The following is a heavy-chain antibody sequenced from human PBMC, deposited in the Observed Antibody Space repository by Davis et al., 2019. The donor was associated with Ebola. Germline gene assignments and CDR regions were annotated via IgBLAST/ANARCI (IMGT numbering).Heavy chain of an antibody. D-gene: IGHD1-14*01. J-gene: IGHJ4*02. CDR1: GFTFSSYA. CDR2: ISGSGGST. CDR3: AKAPLSTGRVFFDY. Sequence: GSLSLSCAASGFTFSSYAMSWVRQAPGKGLEWVSVISGSGGSTYYAESVKGRFTISRDNSKNTLYLQMNSLRAEDTAVYYCAKAPLSTGRVFFDYWGQGTLVTVSS. V-gene: IGHV3-23*01.